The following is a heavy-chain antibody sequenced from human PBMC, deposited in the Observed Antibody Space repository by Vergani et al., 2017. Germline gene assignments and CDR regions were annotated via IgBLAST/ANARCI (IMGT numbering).Heavy chain of an antibody. Sequence: QMQLQESGPGLVKASETLSLTCTVSGDSIISRSYYWGWIRQPPGKGLEWIGSIYNSGNGDSSSSLKSRVTISADTSKNQFSLRLTSVTAADTAVYYCASRKYYSXSTSHFRGRYFDVWGRGNLVTVPS. CDR1: GDSIISRSYY. V-gene: IGHV4-39*01. D-gene: IGHD3-16*01. J-gene: IGHJ2*01. CDR2: IYNSGNG. CDR3: ASRKYYSXSTSHFRGRYFDV.